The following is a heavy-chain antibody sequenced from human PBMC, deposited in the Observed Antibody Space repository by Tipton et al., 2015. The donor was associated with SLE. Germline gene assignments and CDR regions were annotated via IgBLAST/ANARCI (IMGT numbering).Heavy chain of an antibody. V-gene: IGHV4-34*01. D-gene: IGHD1-26*01. J-gene: IGHJ4*02. Sequence: LRLSCTVSGGSFSGYYWSWIRQPPGKGLEWIGEINHSGSTNYNPSLKSRVTISVDTSKNQFSLKLSSVTAADTAVYYCAREGAGGSYWGQGTLVTVSS. CDR2: INHSGST. CDR1: GGSFSGYY. CDR3: AREGAGGSY.